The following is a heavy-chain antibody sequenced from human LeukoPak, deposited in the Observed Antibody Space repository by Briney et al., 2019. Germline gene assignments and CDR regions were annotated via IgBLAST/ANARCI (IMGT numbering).Heavy chain of an antibody. CDR3: AKETHGGNSAFFDW. CDR2: ISQRSDGI. CDR1: GFTFNNNA. Sequence: PGGSLRLSCAASGFTFNNNAMSWVRQAPGKGLEWVSAISQRSDGIYYAGSVRGRFTISRDNSKNTLYLQMNSLRAEDTAVYYCAKETHGGNSAFFDWWGQGTLVTVSS. V-gene: IGHV3-23*01. J-gene: IGHJ4*02. D-gene: IGHD4-23*01.